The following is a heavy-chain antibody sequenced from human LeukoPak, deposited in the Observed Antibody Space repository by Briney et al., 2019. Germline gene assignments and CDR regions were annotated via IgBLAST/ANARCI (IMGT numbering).Heavy chain of an antibody. Sequence: PGRSLRLSCAASGFTFSTYGMHWVRQAPGKGPEWVAVISYDGSNKYYADSVKGRFTISRDNSKNTLYLQMNSLRAEDTAVYYCARQSGWYNHNWFDPWGQGTLVTVSS. CDR3: ARQSGWYNHNWFDP. J-gene: IGHJ5*02. D-gene: IGHD6-19*01. CDR2: ISYDGSNK. CDR1: GFTFSTYG. V-gene: IGHV3-30*03.